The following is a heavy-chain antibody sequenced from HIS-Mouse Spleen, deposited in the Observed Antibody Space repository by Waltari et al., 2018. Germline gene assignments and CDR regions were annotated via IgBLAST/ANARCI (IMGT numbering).Heavy chain of an antibody. Sequence: QLQLQESGPGLVKPSETLSLPCTVSGAPIRSRSYYWGWIPQPPGKGLEWIGSIYYSGSTYYNPSLKSRVTISVDTSKNQFSLKLSSVTAADTAVYYCAREIPYSSSWYDWYFDLWGRGTLVTVSS. J-gene: IGHJ2*01. CDR2: IYYSGST. CDR3: AREIPYSSSWYDWYFDL. V-gene: IGHV4-39*07. D-gene: IGHD6-13*01. CDR1: GAPIRSRSYY.